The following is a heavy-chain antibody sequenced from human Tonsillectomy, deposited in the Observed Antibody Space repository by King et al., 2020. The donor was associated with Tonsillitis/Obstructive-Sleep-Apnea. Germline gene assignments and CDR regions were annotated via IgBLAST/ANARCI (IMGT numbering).Heavy chain of an antibody. Sequence: VQLVESGGGLVKPGGSLRLSCAASGFTFSSYSMNWVRQAPGKGLEWVSSISSSSSYIYYADSVKGRFTISRDNAKNSLYLQMNSLRAEVTAVYYCARTITMVRGAHDYWGQGTLVTVSS. CDR3: ARTITMVRGAHDY. D-gene: IGHD3-10*01. V-gene: IGHV3-21*01. CDR2: ISSSSSYI. J-gene: IGHJ4*02. CDR1: GFTFSSYS.